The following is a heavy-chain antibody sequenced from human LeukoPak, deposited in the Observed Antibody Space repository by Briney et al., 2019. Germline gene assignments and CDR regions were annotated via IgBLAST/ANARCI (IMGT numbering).Heavy chain of an antibody. CDR1: GYTFTSYG. J-gene: IGHJ3*02. CDR2: ISAYNGNT. V-gene: IGHV1-18*01. Sequence: ASVKVSCKASGYTFTSYGISWVRQAPGQGLEWMGWISAYNGNTNYAQKLQGRVTMTTDTSTSTAYMEPRSLRSDDTAVYYCARVKLYYDILTGYYHADAFDIWGQGTMVTVSS. CDR3: ARVKLYYDILTGYYHADAFDI. D-gene: IGHD3-9*01.